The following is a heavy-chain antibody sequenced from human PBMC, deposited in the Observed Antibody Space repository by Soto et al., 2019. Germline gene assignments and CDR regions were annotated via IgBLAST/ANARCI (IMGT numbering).Heavy chain of an antibody. D-gene: IGHD3-9*01. CDR3: ASLYFNPLTGFYHYYMDD. J-gene: IGHJ6*03. CDR1: GGSISSSYHY. CDR2: IYYSGDT. Sequence: QLQLQESGPGLVKPSETLSLTCTVSGGSISSSYHYWGWIRQPPGKGLQWIGSIYYSGDTYYNPSLKSRVTMSADTSKSQFSLELRSVTAADTAVYYCASLYFNPLTGFYHYYMDDSGKGTTVTVSS. V-gene: IGHV4-39*01.